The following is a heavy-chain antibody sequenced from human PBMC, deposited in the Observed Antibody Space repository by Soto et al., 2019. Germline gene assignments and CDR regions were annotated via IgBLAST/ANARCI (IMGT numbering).Heavy chain of an antibody. CDR2: VDPEGGRT. J-gene: IGHJ4*02. CDR3: ARDPRGCSGGGCGDDY. CDR1: GYTLTELS. V-gene: IGHV1-24*01. D-gene: IGHD2-15*01. Sequence: GASVKVSCKVSGYTLTELSMHWVRQAPGKGLEWMGIVDPEGGRTIYAQKFQGRVTMTRDTSTSTVYMELSSLRSEDTAVYYCARDPRGCSGGGCGDDYWGQGTLVTVSS.